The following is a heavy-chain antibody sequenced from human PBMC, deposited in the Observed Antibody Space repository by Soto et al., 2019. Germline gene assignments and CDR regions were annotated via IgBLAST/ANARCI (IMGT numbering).Heavy chain of an antibody. CDR3: ARERFSSSPQPVAYYFDY. CDR2: ISSSGSTI. D-gene: IGHD6-6*01. Sequence: GGSLRLSCAASGFTFSDYYMSWIRQAPGKGLEWVSYISSSGSTIYYADSVKGRFTISRDNAKNSLYPQMNSLRAEDTAVYYCARERFSSSPQPVAYYFDYWGQGTLVTVSS. CDR1: GFTFSDYY. J-gene: IGHJ4*02. V-gene: IGHV3-11*01.